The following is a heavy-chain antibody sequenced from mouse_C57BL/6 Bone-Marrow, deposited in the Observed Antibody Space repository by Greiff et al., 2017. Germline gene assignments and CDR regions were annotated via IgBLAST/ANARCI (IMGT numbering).Heavy chain of an antibody. Sequence: QVQLKQSGAELVRPGSSVKLSCKASGYTFTSYWMHWVKQRPIQGLEWIGNIDPSDSETHYNQKFKDKATLTVDKSSSTAYMQLSSLTSEDSAVYYCARPAYHYGSTYYAMDYWGQGTSVTVSS. D-gene: IGHD1-1*01. CDR1: GYTFTSYW. J-gene: IGHJ4*01. CDR3: ARPAYHYGSTYYAMDY. V-gene: IGHV1-52*01. CDR2: IDPSDSET.